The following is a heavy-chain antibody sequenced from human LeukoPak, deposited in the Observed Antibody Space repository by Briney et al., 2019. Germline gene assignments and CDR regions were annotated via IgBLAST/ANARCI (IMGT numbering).Heavy chain of an antibody. Sequence: GRSLRLSCAASGFTFSSYGMHWVRQAPGKGLEWAVFIRYDGSNKYYADSVKGRFTISRDNSKNTLYLQMNSLRAADTAVYYCAKDPTHYRVWDDYDSTVLSYWGQGTLVTVSS. CDR3: AKDPTHYRVWDDYDSTVLSY. CDR2: IRYDGSNK. V-gene: IGHV3-30*02. CDR1: GFTFSSYG. J-gene: IGHJ4*02. D-gene: IGHD3-22*01.